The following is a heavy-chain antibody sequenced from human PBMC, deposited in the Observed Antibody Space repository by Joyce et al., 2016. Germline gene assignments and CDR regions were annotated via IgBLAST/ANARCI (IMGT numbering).Heavy chain of an antibody. V-gene: IGHV4-30-2*01. J-gene: IGHJ4*02. CDR3: ARARGSGWYSDF. CDR2: INYSGKT. CDR1: GGSISSSGYS. D-gene: IGHD6-19*01. Sequence: QLQLQESGSGLIKASQTLSLNCSVSGGSISSSGYSWSWLRQPPGKGLEGIGYINYSGKTYSNPSLKSRVTISVDRSRNQFFLKLISVTAADTAVYYCARARGSGWYSDFWGLGTLVTVSS.